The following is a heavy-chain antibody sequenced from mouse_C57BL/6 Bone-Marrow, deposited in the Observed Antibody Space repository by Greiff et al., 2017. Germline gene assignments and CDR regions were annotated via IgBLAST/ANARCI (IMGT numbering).Heavy chain of an antibody. V-gene: IGHV1-82*01. D-gene: IGHD2-1*01. Sequence: QVQLKESGPELVKPGASVKISCKASGYAFSSSWMNWVKQRPGKGLEWIGRIYPGAGDTNYNGKFKGKATLTADKSSSTAYMQLSSLTSEDAAVYFCARGGKNLLFAYWGQGTLVTVSA. J-gene: IGHJ3*01. CDR1: GYAFSSSW. CDR2: IYPGAGDT. CDR3: ARGGKNLLFAY.